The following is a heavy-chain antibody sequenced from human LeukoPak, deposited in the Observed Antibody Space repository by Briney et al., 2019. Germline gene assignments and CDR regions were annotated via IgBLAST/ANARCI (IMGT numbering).Heavy chain of an antibody. CDR1: GGSIRTNNW. CDR3: ARAPLSGTYYTDAFDI. J-gene: IGHJ3*02. V-gene: IGHV4-4*02. D-gene: IGHD1-26*01. Sequence: KSSGTLSLTCAVSGGSIRTNNWWAWVRQPPGKGLEWIGEIHHSGSTDYNPPLKSRVTISPDKSKNQFSLTLTSVTAADTAVYFCARAPLSGTYYTDAFDIWGQGTMVTVSS. CDR2: IHHSGST.